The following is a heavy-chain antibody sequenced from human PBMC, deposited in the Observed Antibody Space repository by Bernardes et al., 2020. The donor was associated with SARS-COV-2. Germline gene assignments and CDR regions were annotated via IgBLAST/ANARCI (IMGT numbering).Heavy chain of an antibody. V-gene: IGHV3-7*01. D-gene: IGHD5-18*01. CDR3: AKGGYRYGY. Sequence: VGSLSLSCAASGFTFSSYWMSWVRQAPGKGLEWVANIKDDGSETYYVDSVKGRFSISRDNAKNSLYLQMNSLRAEDTAVYYCAKGGYRYGYWGQGTLVTVSS. J-gene: IGHJ4*02. CDR2: IKDDGSET. CDR1: GFTFSSYW.